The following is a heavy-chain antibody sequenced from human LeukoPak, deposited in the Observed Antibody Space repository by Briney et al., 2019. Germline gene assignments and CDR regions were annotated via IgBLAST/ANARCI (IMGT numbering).Heavy chain of an antibody. CDR1: GGSISSGGYY. J-gene: IGHJ4*02. D-gene: IGHD6-19*01. V-gene: IGHV4-30-2*01. CDR2: IYHSGST. Sequence: SETLSLTCTVSGGSISSGGYYWSWIRQPPGKGLEWIGYIYHSGSTYYNPSLKSRVTISVDRSKNQFSLKLSSVTAADTAVYYCARERTPGHSFRSGWGYWGQGTLVTVSS. CDR3: ARERTPGHSFRSGWGY.